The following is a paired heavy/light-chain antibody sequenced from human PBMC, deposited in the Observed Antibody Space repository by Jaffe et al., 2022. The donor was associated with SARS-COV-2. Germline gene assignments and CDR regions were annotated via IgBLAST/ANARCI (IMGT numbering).Heavy chain of an antibody. CDR3: AKDGALVPAAMIYYYYYYMDV. J-gene: IGHJ6*03. Sequence: EVQLVESGGGLVQPGGSLRLSCAASGFTFSSYAMSWVRQAPGKGLEWVSAISGSGGSTYYADSVKGRFTISRDNSKNTLYLQMNSLRAEDTAVYYCAKDGALVPAAMIYYYYYYMDVWGKGTTVTVSS. CDR2: ISGSGGST. V-gene: IGHV3-23*04. CDR1: GFTFSSYA. D-gene: IGHD2-2*01.
Light chain of an antibody. J-gene: IGKJ4*01. CDR1: QSVLYSSNNKNY. CDR3: QQYYRTPLT. CDR2: WAS. Sequence: DIVMTQSPDSLAVSLGERATINCKSSQSVLYSSNNKNYLAWYQQKPGQPPKLLIYWASTRESGVPDRFSGSGSGTDFTLTISSLQAEDVAVYYCQQYYRTPLTFGGGTKVEIK. V-gene: IGKV4-1*01.